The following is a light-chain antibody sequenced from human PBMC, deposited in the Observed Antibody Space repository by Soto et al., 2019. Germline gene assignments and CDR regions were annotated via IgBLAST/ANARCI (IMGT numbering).Light chain of an antibody. Sequence: EIVMTQSPATLSVSPGERATLSCRASQSVSNNLAWYQNKPGQAPRLLIYGASTRATGIPARFSGSGSGTEFTLTISSLQSEDFAVYYCQQYNNWWTFGHGTKVEIK. CDR3: QQYNNWWT. J-gene: IGKJ1*01. V-gene: IGKV3-15*01. CDR2: GAS. CDR1: QSVSNN.